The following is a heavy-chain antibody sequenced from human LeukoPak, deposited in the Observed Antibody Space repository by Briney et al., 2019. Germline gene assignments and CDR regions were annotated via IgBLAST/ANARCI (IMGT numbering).Heavy chain of an antibody. D-gene: IGHD2-2*01. CDR1: GFTFGSYG. J-gene: IGHJ4*02. Sequence: GGSLRLSCAASGFTFGSYGMSWVRQAPGKGLEWVSAISGSGGSTYYADSVKGRFTISRDNSKNTLYLQMNSLRAEDTAVYYCARVMGRYCSSTSCYVDYWGQGTLVTVSS. CDR2: ISGSGGST. CDR3: ARVMGRYCSSTSCYVDY. V-gene: IGHV3-23*01.